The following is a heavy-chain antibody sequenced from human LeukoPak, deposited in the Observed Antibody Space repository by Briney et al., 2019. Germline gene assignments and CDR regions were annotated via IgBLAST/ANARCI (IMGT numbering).Heavy chain of an antibody. V-gene: IGHV3-23*01. CDR2: ISGSGGST. CDR1: GFTFSSYA. D-gene: IGHD2-2*01. Sequence: GGSLRLSCAASGFTFSSYAMSWVRQASGKGLEWVSAISGSGGSTYYADSVKGRFTISRDNSKNTLYLQMNSLRAEDTAVYYCANILGYCSSTSCRRQDYWGQGTLVTVSS. CDR3: ANILGYCSSTSCRRQDY. J-gene: IGHJ4*02.